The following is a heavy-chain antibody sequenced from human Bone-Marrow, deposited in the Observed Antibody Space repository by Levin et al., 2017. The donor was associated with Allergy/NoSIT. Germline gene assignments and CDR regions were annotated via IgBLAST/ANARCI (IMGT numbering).Heavy chain of an antibody. V-gene: IGHV3-15*01. J-gene: IGHJ4*02. CDR3: TTGQNVDTAQWADFDY. CDR2: IKSKTDGGTT. Sequence: GGSLRLSCAASGFTFSNAWMSWVRQAPGKGLEWVGRIKSKTDGGTTDYAAPVKGRFTISRDDSKNTLYLQMNSLKTEDTAVYYCTTGQNVDTAQWADFDYWGQGTLVTVSS. CDR1: GFTFSNAW. D-gene: IGHD5-18*01.